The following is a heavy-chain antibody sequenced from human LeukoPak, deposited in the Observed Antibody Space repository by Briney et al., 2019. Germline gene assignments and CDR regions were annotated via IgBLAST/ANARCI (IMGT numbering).Heavy chain of an antibody. CDR3: ARDTNIGSWPHNYYYGMDV. J-gene: IGHJ6*02. CDR1: GFTFSSYS. CDR2: ISSSSSYI. Sequence: GGSLRLSCAASGFTFSSYSMNWVRQAPGKGLEWVSSISSSSSYIYYADSVKGRFTISKDNAKNSLYLQMNSLRAEDTAVYYCARDTNIGSWPHNYYYGMDVWGQGTTVTVSS. V-gene: IGHV3-21*01. D-gene: IGHD6-13*01.